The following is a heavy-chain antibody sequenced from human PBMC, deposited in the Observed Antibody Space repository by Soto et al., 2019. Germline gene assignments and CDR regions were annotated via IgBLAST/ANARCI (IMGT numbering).Heavy chain of an antibody. Sequence: ASVKVTCKACGYTFTGYYMHWVRQAPGQGLEWLGWINPNSGGTNYAQKFQGWVTMTRDTSISTAYMELSRLRSDDTAVYYCARDLKPNRKTQIYYYYGMDVWGQGTTVTVSS. J-gene: IGHJ6*02. CDR3: ARDLKPNRKTQIYYYYGMDV. CDR1: GYTFTGYY. CDR2: INPNSGGT. V-gene: IGHV1-2*04.